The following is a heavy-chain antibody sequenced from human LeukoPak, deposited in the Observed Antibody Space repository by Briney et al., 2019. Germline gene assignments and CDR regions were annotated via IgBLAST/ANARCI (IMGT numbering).Heavy chain of an antibody. CDR1: GGSISSSSYC. V-gene: IGHV4-39*01. CDR2: ICYSGST. CDR3: ARHSDGSGFGP. J-gene: IGHJ5*02. Sequence: SETLSLTCTVSGGSISSSSYCWGWIRQPPGKGLEWIGSICYSGSTYYNPSLKSRVTISVDTSKNQFSLKLSSVTAADTAVYYCARHSDGSGFGPWGQGTLVTVSS. D-gene: IGHD3-10*01.